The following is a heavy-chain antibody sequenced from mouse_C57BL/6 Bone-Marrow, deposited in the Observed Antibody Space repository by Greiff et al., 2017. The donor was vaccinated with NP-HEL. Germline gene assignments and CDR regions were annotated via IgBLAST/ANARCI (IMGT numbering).Heavy chain of an antibody. CDR1: GFSLSTFGMG. V-gene: IGHV8-8*01. CDR3: ARIPLIYYYGSSDAMDY. D-gene: IGHD1-1*01. J-gene: IGHJ4*01. CDR2: IWWDDDK. Sequence: QVTLKESGPGILQPSQTLSLTCSFSGFSLSTFGMGVGWIRQPSGKGLEWLAHIWWDDDKYYNPALKSRLTISKDTSKNQVFLKIANVDTADTATYYCARIPLIYYYGSSDAMDYWGQGTSVTVSS.